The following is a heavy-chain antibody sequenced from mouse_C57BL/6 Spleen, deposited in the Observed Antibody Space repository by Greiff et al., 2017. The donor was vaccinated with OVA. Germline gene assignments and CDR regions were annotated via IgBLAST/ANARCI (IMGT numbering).Heavy chain of an antibody. J-gene: IGHJ4*01. V-gene: IGHV1-18*01. Sequence: EVQLQQSGPELVKPGASVKIPCKASGYTFTDYNMDWVKQSPGKSLEWIGAINPNNGGTIYNQKFKGKATLTVDKSSSTAYMELRSLTSEDTADYCCARDLYYALDYWGQGTSVTVSS. CDR2: INPNNGGT. CDR3: ARDLYYALDY. CDR1: GYTFTDYN.